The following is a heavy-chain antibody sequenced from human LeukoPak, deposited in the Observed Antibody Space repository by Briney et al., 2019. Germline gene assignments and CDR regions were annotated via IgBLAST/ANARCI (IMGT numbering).Heavy chain of an antibody. J-gene: IGHJ6*03. CDR3: ARDYGSGRRYYYMDV. CDR1: GGSISRSSYY. D-gene: IGHD3-10*01. V-gene: IGHV4-39*07. CDR2: MYYSGST. Sequence: PSETLSLTCTVSGGSISRSSYYGGWIRQPPGKGLEWIGSMYYSGSTFYNPSLKSRVTILVDTSKNQFSLKLSSVTAADTAVYYCARDYGSGRRYYYMDVWGKGTTVTVSS.